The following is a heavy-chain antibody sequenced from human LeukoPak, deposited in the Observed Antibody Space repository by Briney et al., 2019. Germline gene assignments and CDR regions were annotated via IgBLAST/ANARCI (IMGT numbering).Heavy chain of an antibody. CDR2: IGTAGDT. Sequence: GGSLRLSCAASGFTFSSYDMHWVRQATGKGLEWVSAIGTAGDTYYPGSVKGRFTISRENAKNSLYLQMNSLRAGDTAVYYCARGAYGDPAELPYGMDVWGQGTTVTVSS. D-gene: IGHD4-17*01. J-gene: IGHJ6*02. V-gene: IGHV3-13*01. CDR1: GFTFSSYD. CDR3: ARGAYGDPAELPYGMDV.